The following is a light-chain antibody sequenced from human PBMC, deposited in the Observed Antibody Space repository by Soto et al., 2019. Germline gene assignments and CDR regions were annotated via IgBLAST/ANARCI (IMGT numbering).Light chain of an antibody. CDR3: QQSSISPLT. CDR2: GAS. V-gene: IGKV3-20*01. CDR1: QSVPKDY. J-gene: IGKJ4*01. Sequence: EIVLTQSPGTLSLSPGERATLSCRASQSVPKDYLVWYQHKPGQAPRLLIHGASSRATGIPDRFSGSGSGTDFTLTIRRLEPEDFAVYYCQQSSISPLTFGGGTKVEIK.